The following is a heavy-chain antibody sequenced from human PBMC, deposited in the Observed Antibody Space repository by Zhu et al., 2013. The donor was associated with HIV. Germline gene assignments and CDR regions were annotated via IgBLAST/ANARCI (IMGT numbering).Heavy chain of an antibody. CDR2: IIPIFGTA. V-gene: IGHV1-69*01. J-gene: IGHJ6*02. D-gene: IGHD5-18*01. CDR3: ARREEEWIQLWSSYYYGMDV. CDR1: GGTFSSYA. Sequence: QVQLVQSGAEVKKPGSSVKVSCKASGGTFSSYAISWVRQAPGQGLEWMGGIIPIFGTANYAQKFQGRVTITADESTSTAYMELSSLRSEDTAVYYCARREEEWIQLWSSYYYGMDVWGQGTTVTVSS.